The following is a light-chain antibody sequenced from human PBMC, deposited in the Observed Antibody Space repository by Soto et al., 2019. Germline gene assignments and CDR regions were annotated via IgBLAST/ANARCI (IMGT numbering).Light chain of an antibody. CDR2: KAS. CDR1: QSISSW. V-gene: IGKV1-5*03. J-gene: IGKJ4*01. CDR3: QQYKSYSPRT. Sequence: DIQMTQSPSTLSASVGDRVAITCRASQSISSWFAWYQQKPGKAPKLLIYKASGLESGVPSRFSGSGSGTDFTLTISSLQPDDFATYYCQQYKSYSPRTFGGGTKVDIK.